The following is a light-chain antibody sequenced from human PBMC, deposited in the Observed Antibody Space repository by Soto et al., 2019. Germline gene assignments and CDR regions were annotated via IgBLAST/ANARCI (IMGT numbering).Light chain of an antibody. CDR2: GAS. J-gene: IGKJ2*01. Sequence: EIVLTQSPGTLSLSPGDRATLSCRASQSVSSSDLAWYQQKPGQAPRHLIYGASTRATAIPDRFSGSGSGTDFTLTVSRLEPEDFAVYYGQQYGGSPLYTFGQGTKLEIK. CDR3: QQYGGSPLYT. CDR1: QSVSSSD. V-gene: IGKV3-20*01.